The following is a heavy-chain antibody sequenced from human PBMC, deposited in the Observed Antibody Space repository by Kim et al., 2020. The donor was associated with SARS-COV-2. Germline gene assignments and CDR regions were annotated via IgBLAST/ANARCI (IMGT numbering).Heavy chain of an antibody. CDR1: GFTVSSNY. V-gene: IGHV3-53*01. Sequence: GGSLRLSCAASGFTVSSNYMSWVRQAPGKGLEWVSVIYSGGSTYYADSVKGRFTISRDNSKNTLYLQMNSLRAEDTAVYYCALREYSSSYPFDYWGQGTLVTVSS. D-gene: IGHD6-13*01. CDR3: ALREYSSSYPFDY. CDR2: IYSGGST. J-gene: IGHJ4*02.